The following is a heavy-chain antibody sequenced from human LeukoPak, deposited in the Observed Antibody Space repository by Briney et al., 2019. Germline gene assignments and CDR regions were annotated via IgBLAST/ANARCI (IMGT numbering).Heavy chain of an antibody. CDR1: GFSVSTSG. J-gene: IGHJ4*02. CDR3: AQGYGNGWYPH. V-gene: IGHV3-23*01. CDR2: ISVEGEGA. D-gene: IGHD6-19*01. Sequence: RGSLRLSCTVSGFSVSTSGMSWVRQAQGKGLQTISAISVEGEGAYYADSVKGRFTISRDNSKNTLYLQMNSLRVEDTAVYFCAQGYGNGWYPHWGQGSLVSVSS.